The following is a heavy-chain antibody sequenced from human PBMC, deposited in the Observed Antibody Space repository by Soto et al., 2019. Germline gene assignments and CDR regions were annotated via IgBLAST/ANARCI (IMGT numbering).Heavy chain of an antibody. J-gene: IGHJ5*02. CDR1: GFTFSDYD. Sequence: QVQLVESGGGLVRPGGSLRLSCAASGFTFSDYDMSWIRQAPGKGLEWVSCISSSGTTTYYADSVKGRFTISRDNAKNSLYVEMNSLRVEDTAVYSCARKGPSAARPNHWGQGTLVTVSS. V-gene: IGHV3-11*01. CDR2: ISSSGTTT. CDR3: ARKGPSAARPNH. D-gene: IGHD6-6*01.